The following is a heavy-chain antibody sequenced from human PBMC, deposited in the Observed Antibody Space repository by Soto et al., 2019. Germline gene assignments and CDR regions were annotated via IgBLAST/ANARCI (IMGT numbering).Heavy chain of an antibody. CDR1: GGSFSGYY. Sequence: SETLSLACAVCGGSFSGYYLTWFRPPPGKGLEWIGEINHSGSTNCNPSLKSRVTISVDTSKKQFSLKLSSVTAADTAVYYCARGFGASGFLYYYYYMDVWDKGTTVTVSS. V-gene: IGHV4-34*01. CDR2: INHSGST. J-gene: IGHJ6*03. D-gene: IGHD1-26*01. CDR3: ARGFGASGFLYYYYYMDV.